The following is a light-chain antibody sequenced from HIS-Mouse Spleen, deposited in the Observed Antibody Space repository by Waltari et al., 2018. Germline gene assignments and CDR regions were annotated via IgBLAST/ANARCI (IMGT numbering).Light chain of an antibody. Sequence: DVVMTQSPLSLPVTLGQPASMSCRSSQSLVHSDGNTYLNWFQQRPGQSPMRLIYKVSNRDSGVPDRFSGSGSGTDFTLKISRVEAEDVGGYYCLQGTHWPWTFGQGTKVEIK. V-gene: IGKV2-30*02. CDR1: QSLVHSDGNTY. J-gene: IGKJ1*01. CDR3: LQGTHWPWT. CDR2: KVS.